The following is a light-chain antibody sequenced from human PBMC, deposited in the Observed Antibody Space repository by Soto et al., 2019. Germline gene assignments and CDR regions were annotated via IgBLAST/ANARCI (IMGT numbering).Light chain of an antibody. Sequence: DIQMTQSPSSLSASVGDRVTITCRARQSISSYLNWYQQKPGKAPKLLIYAASSLQSGVPSRFSGTGSGTDFTLTISSLQPEDFATYYCQQSSSTWWTFGQGTKVEIK. CDR1: QSISSY. CDR2: AAS. V-gene: IGKV1-39*01. J-gene: IGKJ1*01. CDR3: QQSSSTWWT.